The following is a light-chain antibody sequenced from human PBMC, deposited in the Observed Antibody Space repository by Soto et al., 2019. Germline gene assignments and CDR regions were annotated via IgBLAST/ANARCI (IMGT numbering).Light chain of an antibody. J-gene: IGKJ5*01. CDR3: MQSIQVPIT. V-gene: IGKV2D-29*01. CDR1: ESLLHSDGKTY. Sequence: IVMTQSPLSLPVPPGEPTSIPCQPSESLLHSDGKTYLYWYLQKPGQPPHLLIYELSNRFSGVPDKFSGSGSGTDFTRKISRVEAEDVGVYYCMQSIQVPITFGQGTRLEIK. CDR2: ELS.